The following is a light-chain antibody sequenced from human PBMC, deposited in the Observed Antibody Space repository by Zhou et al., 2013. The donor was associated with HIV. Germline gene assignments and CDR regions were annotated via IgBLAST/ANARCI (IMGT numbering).Light chain of an antibody. Sequence: EFVLTQSPGTLSLSPGERVTLSCRASQSVNSNYLAWYQQKPAQAPRLLIYGVSTRASGIPDRFSGSGSGTDFTLTISRLEPEDFAVYYCQQYGSSYTFGQGTKLEIK. CDR3: QQYGSSYT. CDR2: GVS. V-gene: IGKV3-20*01. J-gene: IGKJ2*01. CDR1: QSVNSNY.